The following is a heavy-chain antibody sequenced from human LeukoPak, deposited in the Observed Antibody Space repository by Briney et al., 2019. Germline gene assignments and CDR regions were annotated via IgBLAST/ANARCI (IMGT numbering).Heavy chain of an antibody. V-gene: IGHV4-34*01. CDR2: INHSGST. Sequence: PSETLSLTCAVYGGSFSGYYWSWIRQPPGKGLEWIGEINHSGSTNYNPSLKSRVTISVDTSKDQFSLKLSSVTAADTAVYYCARILVILYYSQGFDPWGQGTLVTVSS. CDR1: GGSFSGYY. J-gene: IGHJ5*02. CDR3: ARILVILYYSQGFDP. D-gene: IGHD2-8*01.